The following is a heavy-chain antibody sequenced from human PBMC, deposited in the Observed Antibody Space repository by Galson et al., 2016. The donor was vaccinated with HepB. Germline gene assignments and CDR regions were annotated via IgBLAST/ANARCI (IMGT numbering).Heavy chain of an antibody. CDR1: GFSMSTDGVG. D-gene: IGHD3-9*01. CDR3: AHAFFSILTGPFDS. J-gene: IGHJ4*02. CDR2: IYWYDDR. V-gene: IGHV2-5*01. Sequence: PALVKPTQTLTLTCTLSGFSMSTDGVGVGWIRQPPGKALEWLALIYWYDDRRYSPSLRDRLTISKDTSKNHVVLTMTNMDPADTGTYYCAHAFFSILTGPFDSWGQGTLVAVSS.